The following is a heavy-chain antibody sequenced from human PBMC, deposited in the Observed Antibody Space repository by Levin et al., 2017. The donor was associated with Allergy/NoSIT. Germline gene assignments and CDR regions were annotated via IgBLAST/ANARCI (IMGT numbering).Heavy chain of an antibody. V-gene: IGHV3-74*01. CDR3: ARVRGYRAFDY. Sequence: GESLKISCAASGFTFSSYWMHWVRQAPGKGLVWVSRINSDGSSTSYADSVKGRFTISRDNAKNTLYLQMNSLRAEDTAAYYCARVRGYRAFDYWGQGTLVTVSA. CDR1: GFTFSSYW. J-gene: IGHJ4*02. D-gene: IGHD6-25*01. CDR2: INSDGSST.